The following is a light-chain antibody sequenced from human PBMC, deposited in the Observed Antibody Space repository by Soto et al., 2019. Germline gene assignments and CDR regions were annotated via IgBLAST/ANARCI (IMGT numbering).Light chain of an antibody. J-gene: IGKJ2*01. Sequence: EIVLTQSPVTLSSSPGERATLSCRASQSVSSYLAWYQQKPGQAPRLLIYDASNMATGIPARFSGSGSGTDFTLTISSLEPEDFAVYYCQQRSSWPYTFGQGTKLEIK. CDR1: QSVSSY. CDR2: DAS. CDR3: QQRSSWPYT. V-gene: IGKV3-11*01.